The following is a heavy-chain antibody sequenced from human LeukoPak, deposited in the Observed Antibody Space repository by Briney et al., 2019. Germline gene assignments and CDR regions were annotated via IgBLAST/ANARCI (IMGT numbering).Heavy chain of an antibody. J-gene: IGHJ4*02. CDR1: GYTFTSYD. V-gene: IGHV1-8*01. Sequence: ASVKVSCKASGYTFTSYDINWVRQASGQGLEWMGWMNPNSGNTGYAQKFQGRVTMTRNTSISTAYMELSSLRSEDTAVYYCARGRGRRRYSSSWYNWGQGTLVTVSS. D-gene: IGHD6-13*01. CDR2: MNPNSGNT. CDR3: ARGRGRRRYSSSWYN.